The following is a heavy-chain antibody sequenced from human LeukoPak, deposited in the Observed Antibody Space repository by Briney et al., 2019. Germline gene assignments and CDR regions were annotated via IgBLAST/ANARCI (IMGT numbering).Heavy chain of an antibody. D-gene: IGHD3-10*01. V-gene: IGHV3-74*01. CDR2: IKTDGSIT. J-gene: IGHJ4*02. CDR1: GFSFSVFW. Sequence: GGSLRLSCAAPGFSFSVFWMHWVRQAPGKGPVWVSRIKTDGSITDYADSVKGRFTISRDNSKNTLYLQMNSLRAEDTAVYYCAKDPGAHYYGSGSYRRGSYFDYWGQGTLVTVSS. CDR3: AKDPGAHYYGSGSYRRGSYFDY.